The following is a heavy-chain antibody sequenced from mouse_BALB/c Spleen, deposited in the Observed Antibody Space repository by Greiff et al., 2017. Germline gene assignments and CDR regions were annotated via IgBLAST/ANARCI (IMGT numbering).Heavy chain of an antibody. CDR2: IDPANGNT. CDR1: GFNIKDTY. J-gene: IGHJ2*01. V-gene: IGHV14-3*02. Sequence: VQLQQSGAELVKPGASVKLSCTASGFNIKDTYMHWVKQRPEQGLEWIGRIDPANGNTKYDPKFQGKATITADTSSNTAYLQLSSLTSEDTAVYYCARNTMITTGYFDYWGQGTTLTVSS. CDR3: ARNTMITTGYFDY. D-gene: IGHD2-4*01.